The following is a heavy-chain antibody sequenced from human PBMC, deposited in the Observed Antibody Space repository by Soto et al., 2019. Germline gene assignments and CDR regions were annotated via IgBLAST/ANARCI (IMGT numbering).Heavy chain of an antibody. CDR2: INYSGST. D-gene: IGHD3-22*01. CDR1: GGSFSGYY. Sequence: SETLSLTCAVYGGSFSGYYWSWIRQPPGKGLEWIGEINYSGSTNYNPSLKSRVTISVDTSKNQFSLKLSSVTAADTAVYYCARSEYYYDSSGYYPPWGQGTLVTVSS. V-gene: IGHV4-34*01. CDR3: ARSEYYYDSSGYYPP. J-gene: IGHJ4*02.